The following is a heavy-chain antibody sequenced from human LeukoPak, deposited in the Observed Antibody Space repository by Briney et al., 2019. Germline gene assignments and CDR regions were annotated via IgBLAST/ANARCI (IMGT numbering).Heavy chain of an antibody. CDR1: GFTFSSYS. J-gene: IGHJ4*02. Sequence: GGSLRLSCAASGFTFSSYSMNWVRQAPGKGLEWVSSISSSSSYIYYADSVKGRFTISRDNSKNTLYLQMGSLRTEDMAVYYCARESYSSSWTFDYWGQGTLVTVSS. V-gene: IGHV3-21*01. D-gene: IGHD6-13*01. CDR2: ISSSSSYI. CDR3: ARESYSSSWTFDY.